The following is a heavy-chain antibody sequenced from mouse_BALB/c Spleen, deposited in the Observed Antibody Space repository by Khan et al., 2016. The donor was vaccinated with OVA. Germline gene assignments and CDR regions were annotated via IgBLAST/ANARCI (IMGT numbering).Heavy chain of an antibody. V-gene: IGHV14-3*02. D-gene: IGHD6-1*01. CDR2: ITPANGNT. CDR1: GFTIKDTY. Sequence: VQLQQSGAELVKPGASVKLSCTASGFTIKDTYIHWVKQRPEQGLEWIGRITPANGNTEYDPKFQGKATMRADTSSNTAYLQLSSLTSGDTAVYYCVRASYDPRSFDVWGAGTTVTVSS. J-gene: IGHJ1*01. CDR3: VRASYDPRSFDV.